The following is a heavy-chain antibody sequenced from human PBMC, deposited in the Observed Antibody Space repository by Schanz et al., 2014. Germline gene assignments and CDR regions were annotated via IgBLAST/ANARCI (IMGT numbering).Heavy chain of an antibody. CDR2: ISGNGGEK. CDR3: ARGDMVRGVFDY. CDR1: GKSVSTKE. V-gene: IGHV3-30*04. D-gene: IGHD3-10*01. Sequence: QVQLEEGGGGGEKSGGSLRKGGAASGKSVSTKEKKGVSQAPGKGLRCVAVISGNGGEKYYADSVKGRFTISRDNSKNTLYLQMNSLRTEDTAVYYCARGDMVRGVFDYWGQGTLVTVSS. J-gene: IGHJ4*02.